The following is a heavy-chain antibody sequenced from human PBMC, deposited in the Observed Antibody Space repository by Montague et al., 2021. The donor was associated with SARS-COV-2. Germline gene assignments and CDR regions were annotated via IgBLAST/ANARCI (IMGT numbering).Heavy chain of an antibody. CDR1: NASFSSFY. J-gene: IGHJ6*03. CDR3: ACGDENGSGYMDV. Sequence: SETLSLTCAVSNASFSSFYWNWIRQPPGKGLEWIGEISHCGSTYYNSSLKSRVTISVDTSKNQFSLNLRSVTAADTAAYYCACGDENGSGYMDVWGKGTTVTVSS. CDR2: ISHCGST. D-gene: IGHD1-26*01. V-gene: IGHV4-34*01.